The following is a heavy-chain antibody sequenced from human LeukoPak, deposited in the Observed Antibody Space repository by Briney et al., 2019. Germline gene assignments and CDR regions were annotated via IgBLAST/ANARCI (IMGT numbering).Heavy chain of an antibody. CDR3: ARVWPCTNGVCPDVFEY. CDR2: INPDSGGT. CDR1: GYTFTGYY. Sequence: ASVKVSCKASGYTFTGYYMHWMRQAPGQGLEWMGWINPDSGGTNYAQKFQGRVTMTRDTSISTAYMELSRLRSDDTAVYYCARVWPCTNGVCPDVFEYWGQGTLVTVSS. J-gene: IGHJ4*02. V-gene: IGHV1-2*02. D-gene: IGHD2-8*01.